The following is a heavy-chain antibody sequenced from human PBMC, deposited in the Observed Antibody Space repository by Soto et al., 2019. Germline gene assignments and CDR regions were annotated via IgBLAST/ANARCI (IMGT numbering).Heavy chain of an antibody. V-gene: IGHV1-2*02. Sequence: ASVKVSCKASGHTFTGYYMHWVRQAPGQGLEWMGWINPNSGGTNYAQKFQGRVTMTRDTSISTAYMELSRLRSDDTAVYYCARELLAVAGPAFDPWGQGTLVTVSS. CDR3: ARELLAVAGPAFDP. CDR1: GHTFTGYY. CDR2: INPNSGGT. J-gene: IGHJ5*02. D-gene: IGHD6-19*01.